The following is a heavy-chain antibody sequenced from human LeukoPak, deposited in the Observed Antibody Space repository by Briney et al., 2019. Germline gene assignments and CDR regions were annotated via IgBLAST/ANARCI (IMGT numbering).Heavy chain of an antibody. CDR1: GGSISSGSYY. J-gene: IGHJ4*02. V-gene: IGHV4-61*02. D-gene: IGHD3-3*01. CDR2: IYTSGST. CDR3: ARGPSGYDFWSGYSGADYFDC. Sequence: SETLSLTCTVSGGSISSGSYYWSWIRQPAGKGLEWIGRIYTSGSTNYNPSLKSRVTISVDTSKNQFSLKLSSVTAADTAVYYCARGPSGYDFWSGYSGADYFDCWGQGTLVTVSS.